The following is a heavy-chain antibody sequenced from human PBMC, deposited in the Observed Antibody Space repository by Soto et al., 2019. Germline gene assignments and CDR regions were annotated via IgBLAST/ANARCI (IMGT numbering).Heavy chain of an antibody. V-gene: IGHV3-30*18. Sequence: PGGSLRLSCAASGFTFSSYGMHWVRQAPGKGLEWVAVISYDGSNKYYADSVKGRFTISRDNSKNTLYLQMNSLRAEDTAVYYCAKDGAAAGSPFDYWGQGTLVTVSS. CDR2: ISYDGSNK. D-gene: IGHD6-13*01. CDR3: AKDGAAAGSPFDY. J-gene: IGHJ4*02. CDR1: GFTFSSYG.